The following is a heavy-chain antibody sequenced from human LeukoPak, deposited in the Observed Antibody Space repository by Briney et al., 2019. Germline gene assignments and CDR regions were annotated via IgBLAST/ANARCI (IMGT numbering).Heavy chain of an antibody. CDR1: GFNFDDSV. CDR3: ARALAAKLERKKFYYYMDV. CDR2: IHWIGHNT. V-gene: IGHV3-20*01. Sequence: GGSLRLSCAGSGFNFDDSVLTWVRQTPGKGLEWVSGIHWIGHNTDYADAVKGRFTISRDNARNSLHLQMNNLRAEDTALYVCARALAAKLERKKFYYYMDVWGKGTPVTVSS. J-gene: IGHJ6*03. D-gene: IGHD1-1*01.